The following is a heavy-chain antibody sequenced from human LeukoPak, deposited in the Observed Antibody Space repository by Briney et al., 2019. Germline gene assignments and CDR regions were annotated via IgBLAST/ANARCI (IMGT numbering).Heavy chain of an antibody. CDR2: INADNGNT. Sequence: ASVKLSCKASGYTFTSYVVTWVRQAPGHGLECLGWINADNGNTNSAQNLLGRVTMTTDTSTNTAYMDLRSLRSDDTAVYFCARAPRTCRSTNCSIDYWGQGTLVTVSS. V-gene: IGHV1-18*01. J-gene: IGHJ4*02. CDR3: ARAPRTCRSTNCSIDY. CDR1: GYTFTSYV. D-gene: IGHD2-2*01.